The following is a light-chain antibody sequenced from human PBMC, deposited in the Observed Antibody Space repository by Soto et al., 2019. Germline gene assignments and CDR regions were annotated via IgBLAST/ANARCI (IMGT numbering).Light chain of an antibody. Sequence: EIVLTQSPATLSLSPGDRVTLSCRASQTVGRYLSWYQHSPGQGPRLLVYDASNRATGIPARFSGSGSETDFTRTISSLEPEDFAVYYGQQRHHWPITFGQGTRLEIK. CDR2: DAS. J-gene: IGKJ5*01. CDR3: QQRHHWPIT. V-gene: IGKV3-11*01. CDR1: QTVGRY.